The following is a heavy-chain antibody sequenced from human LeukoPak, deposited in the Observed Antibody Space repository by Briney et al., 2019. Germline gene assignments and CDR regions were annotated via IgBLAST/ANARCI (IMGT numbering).Heavy chain of an antibody. V-gene: IGHV3-48*01. CDR1: GFTFSSYS. Sequence: GGSLRLSCAATGFTFSSYSMNWVRQAPGKGLEWVSYISSSSTIYYADSVKGRFTISRDNAKNSLYLQMNSLRAEDTAVYYCARASTWGQGTLVTVSS. CDR3: ARAST. J-gene: IGHJ5*02. CDR2: ISSSSTI.